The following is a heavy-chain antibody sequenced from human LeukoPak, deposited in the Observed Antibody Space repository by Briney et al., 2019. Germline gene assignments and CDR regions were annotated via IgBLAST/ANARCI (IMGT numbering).Heavy chain of an antibody. J-gene: IGHJ4*02. Sequence: KSSETLSLTCTVSGGSIRSYYWGWIRQPPGKGLEWVGYIFYRGTTDSNPSLKSRVTISVDTSKNQLSLKLSSVTAADTAVYYCARTYCSGGSCHFDYWGQGTLVTVSS. CDR2: IFYRGTT. CDR3: ARTYCSGGSCHFDY. D-gene: IGHD2-15*01. V-gene: IGHV4-59*08. CDR1: GGSIRSYY.